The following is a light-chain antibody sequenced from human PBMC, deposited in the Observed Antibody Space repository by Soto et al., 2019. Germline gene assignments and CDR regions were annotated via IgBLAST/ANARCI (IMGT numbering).Light chain of an antibody. CDR2: DAE. CDR3: KQYGVSELT. CDR1: QNVYNNL. V-gene: IGKV3-20*01. Sequence: IVLTQSPGSTSLSPGDRATLSCRASQNVYNNLLAWYKQRPGQAPRLLIYDAEERATGIADSFSGSGSGKGFTLTIRRLECEVVAVYYCKQYGVSELTFADRAKVEIX. J-gene: IGKJ4*01.